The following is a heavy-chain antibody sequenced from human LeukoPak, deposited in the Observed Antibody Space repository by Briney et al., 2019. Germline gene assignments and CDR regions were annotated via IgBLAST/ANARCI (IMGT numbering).Heavy chain of an antibody. V-gene: IGHV3-23*01. CDR1: GFRFTNYA. D-gene: IGHD3-22*01. CDR2: ISGSGSRT. J-gene: IGHJ4*02. CDR3: AKDLYDSSGYFYFDY. Sequence: LTGGSLRLSCAASGFRFTNYAMNWVRQAPGKGLEWVSSISGSGSRTDYAESVKGRFTISRDNSKNTLYLQMNSLRAEDTAVYYCAKDLYDSSGYFYFDYWGQGTLVTVSS.